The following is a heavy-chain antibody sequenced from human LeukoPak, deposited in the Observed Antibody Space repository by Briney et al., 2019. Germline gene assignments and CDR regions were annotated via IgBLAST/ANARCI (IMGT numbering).Heavy chain of an antibody. CDR1: GGSISSYY. J-gene: IGHJ4*02. Sequence: SETPSLTCTVSGGSISSYYWSWIRQPPGKGLEWIGYIYYSGSTNYNPSLKSRVTISVDTSKNQFSLKLSSVTAADTAVYYCASLSTTMIVANWGQGTLVTVSS. D-gene: IGHD3-22*01. V-gene: IGHV4-59*01. CDR3: ASLSTTMIVAN. CDR2: IYYSGST.